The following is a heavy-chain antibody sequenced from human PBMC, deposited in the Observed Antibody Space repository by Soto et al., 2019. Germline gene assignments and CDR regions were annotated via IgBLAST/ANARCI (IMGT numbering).Heavy chain of an antibody. CDR1: GFTFSSDA. D-gene: IGHD3-3*01. J-gene: IGHJ6*02. CDR3: AKGGVATFYYYGMDV. V-gene: IGHV3-9*01. CDR2: ISWNSGSI. Sequence: GGSLSLSCATSGFTFSSDAMHWVRQARGKGLEWVSGISWNSGSIGYADSVKGRFTISRDNAKNSLYLQMNSLRAEDTALYYCAKGGVATFYYYGMDVWGQGTTVTVSS.